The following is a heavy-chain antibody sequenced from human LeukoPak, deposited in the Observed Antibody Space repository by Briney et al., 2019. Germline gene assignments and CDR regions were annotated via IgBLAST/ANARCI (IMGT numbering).Heavy chain of an antibody. D-gene: IGHD3-10*01. J-gene: IGHJ6*02. CDR3: AKDVSQTMGMDV. CDR1: GFTFSSYG. Sequence: PGRSLRLSCAASGFTFSSYGMHWVRQAPGKGLEWVSGISWNSGSIGYADSVKGRFTISRDNAKNSLYLQMNSLRAEDTALYYCAKDVSQTMGMDVWGQGTTVTVSS. V-gene: IGHV3-9*01. CDR2: ISWNSGSI.